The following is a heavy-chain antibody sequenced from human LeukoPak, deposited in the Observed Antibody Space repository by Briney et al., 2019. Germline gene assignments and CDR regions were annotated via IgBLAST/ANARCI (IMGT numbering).Heavy chain of an antibody. CDR3: ARDALSWGVAGTFDY. CDR2: ISYDGNNK. CDR1: GFTFRSYA. V-gene: IGHV3-30*04. D-gene: IGHD6-19*01. Sequence: GGSLRLSCAASGFTFRSYAMHWVRQAPGKGLEWVAVISYDGNNKYYADSVKGRFTISRDNSKNTLYLQMNSLRAEDTAVYYCARDALSWGVAGTFDYWGQGTLVTVSS. J-gene: IGHJ4*02.